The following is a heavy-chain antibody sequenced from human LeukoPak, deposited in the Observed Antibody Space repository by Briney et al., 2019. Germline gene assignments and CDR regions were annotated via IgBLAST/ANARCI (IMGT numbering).Heavy chain of an antibody. D-gene: IGHD1-26*01. CDR2: ISYDGSNK. Sequence: GRSLRLSCAASGFTFSSYAMHWVRQAPGKGLEWVAVISYDGSNKYYADSVKGRFTISRDNSKNTLCLQMNSLRAEDTAVYYCARGQGSYSGPLDYWGQGTLVTVSS. CDR1: GFTFSSYA. V-gene: IGHV3-30-3*01. J-gene: IGHJ4*02. CDR3: ARGQGSYSGPLDY.